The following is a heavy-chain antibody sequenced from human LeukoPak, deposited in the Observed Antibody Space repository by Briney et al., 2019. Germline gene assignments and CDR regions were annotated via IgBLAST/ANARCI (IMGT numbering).Heavy chain of an antibody. CDR1: GFTVSSNY. CDR2: IYSGGST. V-gene: IGHV3-66*01. CDR3: ARDLLEWYFDY. Sequence: PGGSLRLSCAASGFTVSSNYMSWVRQAPGKGLERVSVIYSGGSTYYADSVKGRFTISRDNSKNTLYLQMNSLRAEDTAVYYCARDLLEWYFDYWGQGTLVTVSS. J-gene: IGHJ4*02. D-gene: IGHD3-3*01.